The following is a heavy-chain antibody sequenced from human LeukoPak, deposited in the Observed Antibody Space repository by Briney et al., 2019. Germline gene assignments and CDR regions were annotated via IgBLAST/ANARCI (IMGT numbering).Heavy chain of an antibody. Sequence: SETLSLTCTVSGESISSYYWSWIRQPAGRGLEWIGRIYTSGSTNYNPSLKSRVTMSVDTSKNQFSLKLSSVTAADTAVYYCARGGSSSWYSPTAFDYWGQGTLVTVSS. CDR2: IYTSGST. D-gene: IGHD6-13*01. V-gene: IGHV4-4*07. J-gene: IGHJ4*02. CDR3: ARGGSSSWYSPTAFDY. CDR1: GESISSYY.